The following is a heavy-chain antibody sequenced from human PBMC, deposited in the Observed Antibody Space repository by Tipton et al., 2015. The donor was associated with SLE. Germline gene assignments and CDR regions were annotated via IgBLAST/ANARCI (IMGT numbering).Heavy chain of an antibody. Sequence: TLSLTCTVSGGSISSHYWSWIRQPPGKGLEWIGYIYYSGSTNYNPSLKSRVTISVDTSKNQFSLKLSSVTAADTAVYYCARGSSGYYSYYYYYMDVWGKGITVTVSS. CDR1: GGSISSHY. J-gene: IGHJ6*03. D-gene: IGHD3-3*01. CDR3: ARGSSGYYSYYYYYMDV. CDR2: IYYSGST. V-gene: IGHV4-59*11.